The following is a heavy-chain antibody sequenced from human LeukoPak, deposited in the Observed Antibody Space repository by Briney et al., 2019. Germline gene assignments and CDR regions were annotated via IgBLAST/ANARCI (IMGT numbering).Heavy chain of an antibody. D-gene: IGHD5-18*01. CDR3: ARGSRGYSYGYRDKYNWFDP. J-gene: IGHJ5*02. V-gene: IGHV4-4*02. Sequence: PSETLSLTCAVSGGSISSSNWWSWVRQPPGKGLEWIGEIYHSGSTNYNPSLKSRVTISVDKSKNQFSLKLSSVTAADTAVYYCARGSRGYSYGYRDKYNWFDPWGQGTLVTVSS. CDR2: IYHSGST. CDR1: GGSISSSNW.